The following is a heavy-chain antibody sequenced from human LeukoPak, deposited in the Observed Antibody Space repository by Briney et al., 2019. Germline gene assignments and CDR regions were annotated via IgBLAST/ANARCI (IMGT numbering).Heavy chain of an antibody. CDR2: INAGNGNT. V-gene: IGHV1-3*01. CDR3: ARDYYDILTGYPPSNFDY. J-gene: IGHJ4*02. CDR1: GYTFTSYA. Sequence: ASVKVSCKASGYTFTSYAMHWVRQAPGQRLEWMGWINAGNGNTKYSQKFQGRVTMTTDTSTSTAYMELRTLRSDDTAVYYCARDYYDILTGYPPSNFDYWGQGTLVTVSS. D-gene: IGHD3-9*01.